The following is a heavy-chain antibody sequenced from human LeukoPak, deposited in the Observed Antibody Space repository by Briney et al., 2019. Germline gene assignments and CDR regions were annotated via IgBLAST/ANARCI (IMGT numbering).Heavy chain of an antibody. CDR3: VRLPTPPGPHFDY. CDR2: IYPGDSDT. V-gene: IGHV5-51*01. CDR1: GYSFTSYW. Sequence: GESLKISCKGSGYSFTSYWIGWVRQMPGKGLEWMGIIYPGDSDTRYSPSFQGQVTISADKSISTAYLQGSSVQASDTAMNYCVRLPTPPGPHFDYWGQGTLVTVSS. J-gene: IGHJ4*02.